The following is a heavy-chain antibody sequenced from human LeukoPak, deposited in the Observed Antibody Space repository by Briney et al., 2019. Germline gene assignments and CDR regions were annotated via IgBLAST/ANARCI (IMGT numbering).Heavy chain of an antibody. CDR3: ARDRDYGRYFDY. J-gene: IGHJ4*02. CDR1: GGSISSGSYY. CDR2: IYTSGST. D-gene: IGHD4-17*01. V-gene: IGHV4-61*02. Sequence: SETLSLTCTVSGGSISSGSYYWSWIRQPAWKGLEWIGRIYTSGSTNYNPSLKSRVTISVDTSKNQFSLKLSSVTAADTAVYYCARDRDYGRYFDYWGQGTLVTVSS.